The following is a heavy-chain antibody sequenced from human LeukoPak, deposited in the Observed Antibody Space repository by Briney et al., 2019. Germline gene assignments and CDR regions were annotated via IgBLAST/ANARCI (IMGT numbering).Heavy chain of an antibody. CDR1: GGSISGYC. CDR3: ARDCSSISCYHCGYYYYMDV. Sequence: WETLSLTCTVSGGSISGYCWSWIRQPPGKGLEWSGYIYYSGSTNYNPSLKSRVTISVDTSKNQFSLKLSSVTAADTAVYYCARDCSSISCYHCGYYYYMDVWGKGTTVSVSS. CDR2: IYYSGST. J-gene: IGHJ6*03. V-gene: IGHV4-59*01. D-gene: IGHD2-2*01.